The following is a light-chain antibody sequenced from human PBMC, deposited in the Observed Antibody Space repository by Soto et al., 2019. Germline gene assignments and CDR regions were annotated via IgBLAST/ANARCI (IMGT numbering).Light chain of an antibody. J-gene: IGKJ5*01. V-gene: IGKV3-15*01. Sequence: EIVMTQSPVTLSESPGEIATVSCKTSQSVNTNLAWYQQKPGQVPRLLIYDPSTRAIGIPDRFSGSGSGTEFTLTITSLQSEDFAVYYCHQYHEWPMTFGQGKRLEIK. CDR3: HQYHEWPMT. CDR1: QSVNTN. CDR2: DPS.